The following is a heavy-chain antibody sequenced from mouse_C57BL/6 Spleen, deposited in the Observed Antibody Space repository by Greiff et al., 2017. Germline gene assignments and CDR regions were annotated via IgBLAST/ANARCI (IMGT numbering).Heavy chain of an antibody. Sequence: EVQRVESGGGLVKPGGSLKLSCAASGFTFSDYGMHWVRQAPETGLEWVAYISSGSSTIYYADTVKGRFTISRDNAKNTLFLQMTSLRSDDTAMYYCANAYVAYWGQGTLVTVSA. CDR2: ISSGSSTI. J-gene: IGHJ3*01. D-gene: IGHD5-1-1*01. V-gene: IGHV5-17*01. CDR1: GFTFSDYG. CDR3: ANAYVAY.